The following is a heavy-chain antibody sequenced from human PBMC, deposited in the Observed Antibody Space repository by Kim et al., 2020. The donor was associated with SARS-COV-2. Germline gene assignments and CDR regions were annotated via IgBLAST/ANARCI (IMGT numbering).Heavy chain of an antibody. V-gene: IGHV3-15*01. J-gene: IGHJ4*02. CDR1: GFTFSNAW. CDR2: IKSKTDGGTT. CDR3: TTLVRGAVASY. D-gene: IGHD3-10*01. Sequence: GGSLRLSCAASGFTFSNAWMSWVRQAPWKGLEWVGRIKSKTDGGTTDYAAPAKGRFTISRDDSKNTLYLQMNSLKTEDTAVYYCTTLVRGAVASYWGQGTLVTVPS.